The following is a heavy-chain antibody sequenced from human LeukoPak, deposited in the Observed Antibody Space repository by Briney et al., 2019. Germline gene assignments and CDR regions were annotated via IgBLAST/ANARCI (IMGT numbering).Heavy chain of an antibody. D-gene: IGHD1-26*01. J-gene: IGHJ4*02. CDR1: GAPISSNY. V-gene: IGHV4-4*07. Sequence: SETLSLTCTVSGAPISSNYWSWIRQPAGKGLEWIGRMYTSGNTHYSPSLKSRVTMSVDTSKNQISLNLTSVTAADTAVYYCANGANSGSYFEDWGQGTLVTVSS. CDR2: MYTSGNT. CDR3: ANGANSGSYFED.